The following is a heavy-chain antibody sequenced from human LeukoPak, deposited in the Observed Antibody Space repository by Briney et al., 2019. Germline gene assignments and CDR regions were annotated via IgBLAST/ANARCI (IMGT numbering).Heavy chain of an antibody. J-gene: IGHJ4*02. V-gene: IGHV3-23*01. D-gene: IGHD2-15*01. CDR1: GFTFSSYA. Sequence: GGSLRLSCAASGFTFSSYAMSWVRQAPGKGLEWVSAISGSGGSTYYADSVKGRFTTSRDNSKNTLYLQMNSLRAEDTAVYYCAAPAGYCSGGSCSYFDYWGQGTLVTVSS. CDR3: AAPAGYCSGGSCSYFDY. CDR2: ISGSGGST.